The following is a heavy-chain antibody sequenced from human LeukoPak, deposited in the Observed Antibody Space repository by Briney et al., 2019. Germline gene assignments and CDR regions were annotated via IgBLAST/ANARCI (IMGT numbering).Heavy chain of an antibody. CDR1: GFTFSGYT. D-gene: IGHD5-12*01. CDR2: ISDSGGST. V-gene: IGHV3-23*01. J-gene: IGHJ4*02. Sequence: GGSLRLSCAASGFTFSGYTMNWVRQAPGKGLEWVSSISDSGGSTYHADSVKGRFTISRDNTKNSVSLQMDSLRAEDTAMYYCARSNTGSPDDWGQGTLVTVSS. CDR3: ARSNTGSPDD.